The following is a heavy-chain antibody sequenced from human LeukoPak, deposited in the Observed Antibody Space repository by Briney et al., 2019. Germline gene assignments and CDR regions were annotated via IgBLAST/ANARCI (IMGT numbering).Heavy chain of an antibody. V-gene: IGHV4-34*01. Sequence: PSETLSLTCTVSGGSFSFYFWHWIRQPPGEGLDWIGEIDNRGSTQYKPSLRSRGIISIDTSGSHFSLKLTSVTAADTAVYFCARDSDSGFQWGQGMLVTVSS. CDR3: ARDSDSGFQ. D-gene: IGHD3-16*01. J-gene: IGHJ4*02. CDR2: IDNRGST. CDR1: GGSFSFYF.